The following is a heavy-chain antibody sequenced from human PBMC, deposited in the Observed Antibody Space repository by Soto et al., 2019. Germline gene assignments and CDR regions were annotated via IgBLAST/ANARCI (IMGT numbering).Heavy chain of an antibody. Sequence: QVQLVQSGGEVKKPGDSVKVSCKASGYIVSKYAIHWVRQVPGPKLEWMGWLNVGTGNTTYSHKFPGRVTITRYTSAATAYMELHIITSEDTAVYYCERESRDFLMWFDTWGQGTLVTVSS. CDR1: GYIVSKYA. J-gene: IGHJ5*02. CDR2: LNVGTGNT. V-gene: IGHV1-3*01. CDR3: ERESRDFLMWFDT. D-gene: IGHD2-8*01.